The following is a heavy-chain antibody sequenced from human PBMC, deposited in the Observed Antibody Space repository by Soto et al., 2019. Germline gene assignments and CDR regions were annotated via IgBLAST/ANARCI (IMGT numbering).Heavy chain of an antibody. D-gene: IGHD6-19*01. V-gene: IGHV4-59*08. CDR2: IYYSGST. CDR3: ARHVAVAGLDAFDI. Sequence: SETLSLTCTVSGGSISSYYWSWIRQPPGKGLEWIGYIYYSGSTNYNPSLKSRVTISVDTSKNQFSLKLSSVTAADTAVYYCARHVAVAGLDAFDIWGQGTMVTVS. J-gene: IGHJ3*02. CDR1: GGSISSYY.